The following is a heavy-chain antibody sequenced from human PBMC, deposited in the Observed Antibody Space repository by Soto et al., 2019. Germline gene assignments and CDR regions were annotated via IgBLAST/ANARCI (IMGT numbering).Heavy chain of an antibody. V-gene: IGHV4-31*03. CDR3: ARERSDYYDSSGYKYNWFDP. Sequence: QVQLQESGPGLVKPSQTLSLTCTVSGGSISSGGYYWSWIRQHPGKGLEWIGYIYYSGSTYYNPSLKSRVTISVDTSKNQFSLKLSSVTAADTAVYYCARERSDYYDSSGYKYNWFDPWGQGTLVTVSS. CDR1: GGSISSGGYY. D-gene: IGHD3-22*01. J-gene: IGHJ5*02. CDR2: IYYSGST.